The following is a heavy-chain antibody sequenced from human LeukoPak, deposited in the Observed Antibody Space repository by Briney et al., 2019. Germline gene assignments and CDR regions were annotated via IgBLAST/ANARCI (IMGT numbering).Heavy chain of an antibody. CDR3: ASTGGGIAAAGTDGDY. CDR2: IIPIFGTA. V-gene: IGHV1-69*01. CDR1: GGTFSSYA. J-gene: IGHJ4*02. D-gene: IGHD6-13*01. Sequence: ASVKVSCKASGGTFSSYAISWVRQAPGQGLEWMGGIIPIFGTANYAQKFQGRVTITADESTSTAYMELSSLRSEDTAVYYCASTGGGIAAAGTDGDYWGQGTLVTVSS.